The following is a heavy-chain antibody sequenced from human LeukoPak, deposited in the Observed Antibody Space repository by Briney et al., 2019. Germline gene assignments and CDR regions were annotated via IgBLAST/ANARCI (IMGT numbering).Heavy chain of an antibody. D-gene: IGHD2-15*01. CDR1: GGTFSSYA. CDR3: ARVPYCSGGSCYYYGMDV. Sequence: SVKVSCKASGGTFSSYAISWVRQAPGQGLEWMGGIIPIFGTANYAQKFQGRVTITADKSTSTAYMELSSLRSEDTAVYYCARVPYCSGGSCYYYGMDVWDKGTTVTVSS. V-gene: IGHV1-69*06. CDR2: IIPIFGTA. J-gene: IGHJ6*04.